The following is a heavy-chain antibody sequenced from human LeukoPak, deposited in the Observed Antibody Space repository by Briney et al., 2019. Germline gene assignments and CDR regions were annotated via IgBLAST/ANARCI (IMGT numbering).Heavy chain of an antibody. J-gene: IGHJ6*03. CDR1: GGSISSYY. Sequence: SETLSLTCTVSGGSISSYYWSWIRQPPGKGLQWIGYIYYSGSTNYNPSLKSRVTISVDTSKNQFSLKLSSVTAADTAVYYCARIVRYSSSWLHYYYYYMDVWGKGTTVTVSS. CDR2: IYYSGST. V-gene: IGHV4-59*01. D-gene: IGHD6-13*01. CDR3: ARIVRYSSSWLHYYYYYMDV.